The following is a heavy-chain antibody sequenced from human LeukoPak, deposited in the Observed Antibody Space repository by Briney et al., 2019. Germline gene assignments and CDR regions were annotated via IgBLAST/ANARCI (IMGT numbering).Heavy chain of an antibody. J-gene: IGHJ4*02. CDR2: ISYDGSNK. D-gene: IGHD7-27*01. V-gene: IGHV3-30-3*01. Sequence: PGGSLRLSCAASGFTFSSYAMHWVRQAPGKGLEWVAVISYDGSNKYYADSVKGRFTISRDNAKNTLYLQMNSLKGEDTAVYYCATSLGPLAEYWGRGTLVTVSS. CDR1: GFTFSSYA. CDR3: ATSLGPLAEY.